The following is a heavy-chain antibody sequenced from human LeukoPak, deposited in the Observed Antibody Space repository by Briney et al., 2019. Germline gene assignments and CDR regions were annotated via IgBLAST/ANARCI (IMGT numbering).Heavy chain of an antibody. CDR2: IYYSGST. CDR1: GGSISSGGYY. J-gene: IGHJ4*02. D-gene: IGHD4-17*01. CDR3: ARTQTTVTTLDFDY. V-gene: IGHV4-31*03. Sequence: MTSETLSVTCTVSGGSISSGGYYWSCIRQHPGKGLEWIGYIYYSGSTYYNPSLMSRVTISVDTSKNQFSLKLSSVTAADTAVYYCARTQTTVTTLDFDYWGQGTLVAVSS.